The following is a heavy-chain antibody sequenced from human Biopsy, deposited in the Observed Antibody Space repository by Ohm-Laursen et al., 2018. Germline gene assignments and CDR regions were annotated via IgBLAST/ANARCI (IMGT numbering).Heavy chain of an antibody. V-gene: IGHV1-46*01. CDR2: INPTGGTT. CDR3: ARDETGSSVFGPYYYGMDV. CDR1: GYSFTKYY. Sequence: ASVKVSCNASGYSFTKYYINWVRQAPGQGLEWMGIINPTGGTTSYAEKFQGRVTLTRDTSTGTVYLELNSLIYEDTALYYCARDETGSSVFGPYYYGMDVWGQGTTVIVSS. J-gene: IGHJ6*02. D-gene: IGHD3-9*01.